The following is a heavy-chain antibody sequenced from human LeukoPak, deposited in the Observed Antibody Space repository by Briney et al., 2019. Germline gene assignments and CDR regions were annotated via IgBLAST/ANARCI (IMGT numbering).Heavy chain of an antibody. CDR2: ISAYDGNT. CDR3: ARDSGSYSELDY. Sequence: ASVTVSCKASGYTFTSYGISWVRQAPGQGLEWMGWISAYDGNTNYAQKLQGRVTMTTDTPTSTAYMELRSLRSDDTAVYYCARDSGSYSELDYWGQGTLVTVSS. V-gene: IGHV1-18*01. J-gene: IGHJ4*02. CDR1: GYTFTSYG. D-gene: IGHD1-26*01.